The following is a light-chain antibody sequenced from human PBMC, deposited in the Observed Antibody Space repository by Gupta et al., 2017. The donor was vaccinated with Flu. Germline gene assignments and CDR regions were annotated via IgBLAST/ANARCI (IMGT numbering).Light chain of an antibody. Sequence: EIVLTQSPGTLPLSPGEGATLSCRASQSVPSNYLAWFQQRPDQAPRLVIYHASNSATGNPDRFSGGGAAKDFTLTSSRREAEDFAVYYEQHDGTSITFGQGTKVEIK. CDR2: HAS. CDR3: QHDGTSIT. J-gene: IGKJ1*01. CDR1: QSVPSNY. V-gene: IGKV3-20*01.